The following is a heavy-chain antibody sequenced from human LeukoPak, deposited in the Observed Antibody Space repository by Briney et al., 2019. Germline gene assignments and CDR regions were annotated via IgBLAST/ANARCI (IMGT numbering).Heavy chain of an antibody. Sequence: SETLSLTCTVCGGSLSRGGDYWTWIRQHPGKGLEWIGNTYYGGSTYYNPSLKSRGTISIDTSKNEFSLKLHSVTAADTAVYYCASRTGYCSSTSCYSCDSWGQGTLVTVSS. CDR3: ASRTGYCSSTSCYSCDS. J-gene: IGHJ4*02. D-gene: IGHD2-2*02. V-gene: IGHV4-31*03. CDR2: TYYGGST. CDR1: GGSLSRGGDY.